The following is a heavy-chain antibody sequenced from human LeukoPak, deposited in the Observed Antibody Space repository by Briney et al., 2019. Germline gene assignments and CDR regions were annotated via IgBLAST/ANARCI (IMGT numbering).Heavy chain of an antibody. Sequence: ASVKVSCKASGYTFTSYGTSWVRQAPGQGLEWMGWISAYNGNTNYAQKLQGRVTMTTDTSTSTAYMELRSLRSDDTAVYYCARDPTRGYSYGNNWFDPWGQGTLVTVSS. V-gene: IGHV1-18*01. J-gene: IGHJ5*02. D-gene: IGHD5-18*01. CDR2: ISAYNGNT. CDR1: GYTFTSYG. CDR3: ARDPTRGYSYGNNWFDP.